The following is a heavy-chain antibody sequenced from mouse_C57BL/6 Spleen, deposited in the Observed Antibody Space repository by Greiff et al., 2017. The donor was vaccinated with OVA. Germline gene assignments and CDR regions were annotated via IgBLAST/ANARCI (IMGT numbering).Heavy chain of an antibody. D-gene: IGHD2-1*01. CDR1: GFNIKDDY. Sequence: EVQLQQSGAELVRPGASVKLSCTASGFNIKDDYMHWVKPRPEQGLEWIGWLDPENGDPEYASKFQGKATITADTSSNTAYLQLSSLTSEDTAVYYCTTDGNHWYFDVWGTGTTVTVSS. CDR3: TTDGNHWYFDV. J-gene: IGHJ1*03. CDR2: LDPENGDP. V-gene: IGHV14-4*01.